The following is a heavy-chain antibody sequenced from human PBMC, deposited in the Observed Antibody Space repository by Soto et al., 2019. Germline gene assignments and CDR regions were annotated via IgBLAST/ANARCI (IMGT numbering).Heavy chain of an antibody. CDR2: IKQDGSEK. CDR3: ARDSLTGSHDAFDI. V-gene: IGHV3-7*01. CDR1: GFTFSSYW. Sequence: GGSLRLSCAASGFTFSSYWMSWVRQAPGKGLEWVANIKQDGSEKYYVDSVKGRFTISRDNAKNSLYLQMNSLRAEDTAVYYCARDSLTGSHDAFDIWGQGTMVTVSS. J-gene: IGHJ3*02. D-gene: IGHD3-9*01.